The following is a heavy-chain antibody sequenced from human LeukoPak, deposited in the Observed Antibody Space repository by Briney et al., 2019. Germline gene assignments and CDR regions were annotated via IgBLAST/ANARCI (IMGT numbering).Heavy chain of an antibody. D-gene: IGHD2-21*02. CDR1: GFTFSSYA. J-gene: IGHJ4*02. CDR2: IGSSSTHI. V-gene: IGHV3-21*01. CDR3: ARGVSYRVVVTATDFDY. Sequence: GGSLRLSCAASGFTFSSYAMNWVRQAPGRGLEWVSSIGSSSTHIYYADSVKGRFTISRDNAKNSLYLQMNSLRAEDTAVYYCARGVSYRVVVTATDFDYWGQGTLVTVSS.